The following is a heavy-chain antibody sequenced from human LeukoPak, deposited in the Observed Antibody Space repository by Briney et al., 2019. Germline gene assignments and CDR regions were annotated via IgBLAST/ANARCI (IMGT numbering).Heavy chain of an antibody. V-gene: IGHV3-30-3*01. D-gene: IGHD6-13*01. J-gene: IGHJ2*01. CDR2: ISYDGSNK. CDR1: GFTFSSYA. Sequence: GGSLRLSCAASGFTFSSYAMHWVRQAPGEGLEWVAVISYDGSNKYYADSVKGRFTISRDNSKNTLYLQMNSLRAEDTAVYYWARAPSSSWYEGYFDLWGRGTLVTVSS. CDR3: ARAPSSSWYEGYFDL.